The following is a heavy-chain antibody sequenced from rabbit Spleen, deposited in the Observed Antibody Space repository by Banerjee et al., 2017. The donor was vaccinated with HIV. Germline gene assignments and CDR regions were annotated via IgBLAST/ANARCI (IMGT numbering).Heavy chain of an antibody. D-gene: IGHD8-1*01. CDR2: INASTGKP. CDR3: ARHAGYAGYGYSTLDL. Sequence: QEQLVESGGGLVQPEGSLTLTCKASGFSFSDRDVMCWVCQAPGKGLQWIACINASTGKPVYATWASGRFTISRTSSTTVTLRMTSLTAADRATYFCARHAGYAGYGYSTLDLWGPGTLVTVS. CDR1: GFSFSDRDV. V-gene: IGHV1S45*01. J-gene: IGHJ4*01.